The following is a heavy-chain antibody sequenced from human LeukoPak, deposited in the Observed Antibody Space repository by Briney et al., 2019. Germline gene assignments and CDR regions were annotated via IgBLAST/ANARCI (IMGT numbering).Heavy chain of an antibody. CDR1: GYTVTGYY. V-gene: IGHV1-2*02. CDR2: INPNSCGA. J-gene: IGHJ4*02. Sequence: ASVKVSCKASGYTVTGYYMHWVRQSPGQGLEWMGWINPNSCGANYAQKFLGRVTMTKDTSISTAYMELSRLTSADTAVYYCARERPVEMATIIDYWGQGTLVTVSS. D-gene: IGHD5-24*01. CDR3: ARERPVEMATIIDY.